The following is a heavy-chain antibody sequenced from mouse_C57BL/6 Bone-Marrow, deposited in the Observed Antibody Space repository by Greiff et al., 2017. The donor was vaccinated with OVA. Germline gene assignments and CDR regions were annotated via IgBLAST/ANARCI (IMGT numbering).Heavy chain of an antibody. Sequence: VQLQQSGPGLVKPSQSLSLTCSVTGYSITSGYYWNWIRQFPGNKLEWMGYISYDGSNNYNPSLKNRISITRDTSKNQFFLKLNSVTTEDTATYYCAREGLITTGGRYYYAMDYWGQGTSVTVSS. V-gene: IGHV3-6*01. J-gene: IGHJ4*01. D-gene: IGHD1-1*01. CDR3: AREGLITTGGRYYYAMDY. CDR1: GYSITSGYY. CDR2: ISYDGSN.